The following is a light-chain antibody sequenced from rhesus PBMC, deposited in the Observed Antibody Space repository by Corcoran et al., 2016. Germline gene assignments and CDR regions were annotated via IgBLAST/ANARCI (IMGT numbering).Light chain of an antibody. CDR1: QGISNW. J-gene: IGKJ4*01. CDR2: RAS. Sequence: DIQMTQSPSSLSASVGDRVTITCRASQGISNWLAWYQQKPGKAPMLLNYRASNLETGVPSRFSGRGSGTDFTLTISSLPPEDIATYYCQQHDNSPLTFGGGTKVELK. CDR3: QQHDNSPLT. V-gene: IGKV1-69*01.